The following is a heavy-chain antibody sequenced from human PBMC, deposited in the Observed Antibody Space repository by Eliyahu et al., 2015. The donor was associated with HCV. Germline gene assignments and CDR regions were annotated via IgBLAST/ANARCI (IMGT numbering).Heavy chain of an antibody. V-gene: IGHV3-73*01. CDR1: GLPFSGSA. J-gene: IGHJ4*02. CDR3: TRPTVTDDY. CDR2: IRSKANSYAT. D-gene: IGHD4-17*01. Sequence: EVQLVESGGGLVQPGXSLKLXXXXSGLPFSGSAMXXVRQASGKGLEWVGRIRSKANSYATAYAASVKGRFTISRDDSKNTAYLQMNSLKTEDTAVYYCTRPTVTDDYWGQGTLVTVSS.